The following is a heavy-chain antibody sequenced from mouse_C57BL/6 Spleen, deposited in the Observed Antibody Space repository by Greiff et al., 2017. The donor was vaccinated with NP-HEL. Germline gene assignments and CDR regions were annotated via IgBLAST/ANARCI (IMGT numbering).Heavy chain of an antibody. CDR2: IYPGSGNT. CDR1: GYTFTDYY. Sequence: ESGAELVRPGASVKLSCKASGYTFTDYYINWVKQRPGQGLEWIARIYPGSGNTYYNEKFKGKATLTAEKSSSTAYMQLSSLASENSVVYICARWDYLCAMDDWGQGTSVTVSS. D-gene: IGHD2-4*01. J-gene: IGHJ4*01. V-gene: IGHV1-76*01. CDR3: ARWDYLCAMDD.